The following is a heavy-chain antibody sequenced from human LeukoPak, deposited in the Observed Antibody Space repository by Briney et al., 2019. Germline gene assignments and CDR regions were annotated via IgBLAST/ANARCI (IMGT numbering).Heavy chain of an antibody. V-gene: IGHV3-23*01. CDR1: GFTFSSSA. CDR2: VSGSGDST. CDR3: AKDRDIVVVPAATDYYFDY. J-gene: IGHJ4*02. D-gene: IGHD2-2*01. Sequence: GGSLRLSCAASGFTFSSSAMSWVRQAPGKGLEWDSAVSGSGDSTYYADSVNGRLTIYRDNSKNTLYLQMNSLRAEDTAIYYCAKDRDIVVVPAATDYYFDYWGQGTLVTVSS.